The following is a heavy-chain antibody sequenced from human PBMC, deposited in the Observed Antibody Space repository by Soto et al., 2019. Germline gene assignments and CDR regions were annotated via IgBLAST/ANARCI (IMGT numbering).Heavy chain of an antibody. CDR1: GFTVSSNY. CDR3: ASLGRYYYDSSGYSRHGY. D-gene: IGHD3-22*01. V-gene: IGHV3-66*01. J-gene: IGHJ4*02. CDR2: IYSGGST. Sequence: GGSLRLSCAASGFTVSSNYMSWVRQAPGKGLEWVSVIYSGGSTYYADSVKGRFTISRDNSKNTLYLQMNSLRAEDTAVYYCASLGRYYYDSSGYSRHGYWGQGTLVTVSS.